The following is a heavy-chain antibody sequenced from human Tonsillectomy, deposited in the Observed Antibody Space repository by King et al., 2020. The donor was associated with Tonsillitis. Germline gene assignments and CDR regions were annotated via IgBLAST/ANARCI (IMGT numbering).Heavy chain of an antibody. CDR1: GFTFSSYS. V-gene: IGHV3-21*01. Sequence: VQLVESGGGLVKPGGSLRLSCAASGFTFSSYSMNWVRQAPGKGLEWVSSISSSSSYIYYADSVKGRFTISRDNAKNSLYLQMNSLRAEDTAVYYCARAPLPHSGGYGGGDYWGQGTLVTVSS. D-gene: IGHD1-26*01. J-gene: IGHJ4*02. CDR2: ISSSSSYI. CDR3: ARAPLPHSGGYGGGDY.